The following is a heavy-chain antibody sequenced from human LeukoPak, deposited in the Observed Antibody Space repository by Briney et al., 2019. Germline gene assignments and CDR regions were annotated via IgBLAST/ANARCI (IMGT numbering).Heavy chain of an antibody. V-gene: IGHV4-30-2*03. CDR3: ATNLVVPAAWSFDP. Sequence: PSETLSLTCTVSGGSISSGGYYWSWIRQPPGKGLEWIGYIYHSGSTYYNPSLKSRVTISVDTSKNQFSLKLSSVTAADTAVYYCATNLVVPAAWSFDPWGQGTLVTVSS. D-gene: IGHD2-2*01. CDR1: GGSISSGGYY. CDR2: IYHSGST. J-gene: IGHJ5*02.